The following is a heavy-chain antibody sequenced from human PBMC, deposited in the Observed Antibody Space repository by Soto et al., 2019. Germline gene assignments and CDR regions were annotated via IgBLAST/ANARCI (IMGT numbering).Heavy chain of an antibody. Sequence: EVQLLESXXXXXXXXXXXXLSCAASGFTFSTYAMIWVRQAPGKGLEWVSVITGSGGSTYYADSVKGRFTISRDTSKNTLFLQMNSLRAEDTAVYYCAKERYGDYGGIDYWGQGTMVTVSS. CDR1: GFTFSTYA. CDR2: ITGSGGST. D-gene: IGHD4-17*01. CDR3: AKERYGDYGGIDY. V-gene: IGHV3-23*01. J-gene: IGHJ4*02.